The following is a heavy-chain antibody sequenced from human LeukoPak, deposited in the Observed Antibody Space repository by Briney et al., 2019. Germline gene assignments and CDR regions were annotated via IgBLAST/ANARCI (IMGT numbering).Heavy chain of an antibody. V-gene: IGHV3-7*01. D-gene: IGHD6-6*01. CDR2: IKQDGSQR. J-gene: IGHJ4*02. Sequence: GGSLRLSCTASGFTFSDYWMTWVCQAPGKGPEWVANIKQDGSQRYYVDSVRGRFTISRDNAKNSLFLQMNGLRAEDTAVYYCARRGGSSSRRSPIDYWGQETLVTVSS. CDR1: GFTFSDYW. CDR3: ARRGGSSSRRSPIDY.